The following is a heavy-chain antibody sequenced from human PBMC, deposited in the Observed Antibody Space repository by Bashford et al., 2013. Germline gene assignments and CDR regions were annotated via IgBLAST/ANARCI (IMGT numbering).Heavy chain of an antibody. CDR2: ITAYNGKT. CDR3: ARRVVVAASTRFRP. D-gene: IGHD2-15*01. Sequence: ASVKVSCKASGYTFTSYGISWGATRPRGQGFEWMGYITAYNGKTNYAQKFQDRVTMTTDTSTNTAYMELRSLRPDDTAVYYCARRVVVAASTRFRPWGQGTLVTVSS. V-gene: IGHV1-18*01. J-gene: IGHJ5*02. CDR1: GYTFTSYG.